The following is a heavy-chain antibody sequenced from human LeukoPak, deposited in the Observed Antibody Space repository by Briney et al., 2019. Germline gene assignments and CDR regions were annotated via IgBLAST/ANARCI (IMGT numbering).Heavy chain of an antibody. CDR2: IRSKTDGEAT. CDR1: GFTFNKAW. D-gene: IGHD3-3*02. V-gene: IGHV3-15*01. CDR3: TTIPRVDTGISYY. Sequence: GGSLRLSCAASGFTFNKAWMTWIRQAPGKGLEWVGRIRSKTDGEATDYAAPVKGRFAISRDDSENTAFLQMDSLKTEDTAVYYCTTIPRVDTGISYYWGQGTLVTVSS. J-gene: IGHJ4*02.